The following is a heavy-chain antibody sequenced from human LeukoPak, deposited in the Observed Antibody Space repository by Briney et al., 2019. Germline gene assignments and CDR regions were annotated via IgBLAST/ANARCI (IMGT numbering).Heavy chain of an antibody. CDR1: GGSFSGYY. V-gene: IGHV4-34*01. CDR3: ARVSYDYVWGSYRHPVDY. Sequence: SETLSLTCAVYGGSFSGYYWSWIRQPPGKGLEWIGEINHSGSTNYNPSLKSRVTISVDTSKNQSSLKLSSVTAADTAVYYCARVSYDYVWGSYRHPVDYWGQGTLVTVSS. D-gene: IGHD3-16*02. J-gene: IGHJ4*02. CDR2: INHSGST.